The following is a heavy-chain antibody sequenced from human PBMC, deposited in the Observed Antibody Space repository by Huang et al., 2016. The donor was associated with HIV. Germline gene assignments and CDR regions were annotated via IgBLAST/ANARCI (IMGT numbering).Heavy chain of an antibody. D-gene: IGHD6-19*01. J-gene: IGHJ5*02. Sequence: QVRLQESGPGLVKPSETLSLSCTVSGDSVGSHYCGGIRHPPGKGLEWIGTVDDSGTTKSTPRLKRRITISVDPSRNGFSLKITSVSAADTAMYFCVRDQGRLAVGGIDNWFDPWGQGALVTVSS. CDR3: VRDQGRLAVGGIDNWFDP. V-gene: IGHV4-59*02. CDR1: GDSVGSHY. CDR2: VDDSGTT.